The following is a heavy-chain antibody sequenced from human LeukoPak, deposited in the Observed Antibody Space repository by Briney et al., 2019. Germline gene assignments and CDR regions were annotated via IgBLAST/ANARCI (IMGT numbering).Heavy chain of an antibody. V-gene: IGHV3-48*03. D-gene: IGHD6-19*01. CDR2: ISSIGSTI. Sequence: PGGSLRLSCAASGFTFSTYEMNWVRLAPGKGLEWVSYISSIGSTIYYADSLKGRFTISRDNAKNSLYLQMNSPRAEGTAVYYCARSGQWLYHFDFWGQGTLVTVSS. CDR1: GFTFSTYE. J-gene: IGHJ4*02. CDR3: ARSGQWLYHFDF.